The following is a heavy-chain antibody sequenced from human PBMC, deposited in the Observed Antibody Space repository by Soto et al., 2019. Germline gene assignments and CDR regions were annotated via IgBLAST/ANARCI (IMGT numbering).Heavy chain of an antibody. D-gene: IGHD6-19*01. CDR3: AMLGGWSGGSSGMDV. J-gene: IGHJ6*02. CDR1: GLIFSDYH. V-gene: IGHV3-72*01. CDR2: IRRKANSYTT. Sequence: EVQLVESGGGLVQPGGSLRLSCAASGLIFSDYHMDWVRQAPGRGWEGVGRIRRKANSYTTEYAASVKGRFTISRDDSKNSLYLQMNSLKSEDTAVYYCAMLGGWSGGSSGMDVWGQGTTVTVSS.